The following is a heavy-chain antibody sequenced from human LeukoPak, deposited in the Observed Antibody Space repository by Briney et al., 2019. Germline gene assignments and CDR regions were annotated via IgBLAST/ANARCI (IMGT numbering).Heavy chain of an antibody. D-gene: IGHD2-8*01. V-gene: IGHV3-11*01. CDR2: ISSSGSTI. CDR3: ASMNGEPDYFDY. J-gene: IGHJ4*02. Sequence: GGSLRLSCAASGFTFSDYYMSWIRQAPGKGLEWVSYISSSGSTIYYADSVKGRFTISRDNAKSSLYLQMNSLRAEDTAVYYCASMNGEPDYFDYWGQGTLVTVSS. CDR1: GFTFSDYY.